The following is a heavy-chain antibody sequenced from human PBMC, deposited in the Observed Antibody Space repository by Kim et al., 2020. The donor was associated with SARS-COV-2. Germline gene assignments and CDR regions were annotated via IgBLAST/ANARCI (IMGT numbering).Heavy chain of an antibody. V-gene: IGHV3-74*01. CDR1: GFTFSSHW. CDR2: VNSDGTSI. D-gene: IGHD2-21*01. CDR3: TRGGEVSRASGRYGDC. Sequence: GGSLRLSCAASGFTFSSHWMLWVRQAPGKGLVWVSRVNSDGTSIAYVDSVKGRFTISRDNAKNTLYLQMNSLSAEDTAVYYCTRGGEVSRASGRYGDCWGQGPLLTVSS. J-gene: IGHJ4*02.